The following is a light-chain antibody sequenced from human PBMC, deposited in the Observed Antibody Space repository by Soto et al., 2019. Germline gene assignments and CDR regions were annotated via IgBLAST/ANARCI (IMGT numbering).Light chain of an antibody. J-gene: IGLJ1*01. V-gene: IGLV2-14*01. CDR2: DVT. CDR1: SSDIGDYDY. CDR3: CSLTTSHTYV. Sequence: QSVLTQPASVSGSPGQSITISCTGTSSDIGDYDYVSWYQHLPGKAPKLLIFDVTHRPSGVSDRFSGSKSGNTASLTISGLQADDEADYYCCSLTTSHTYVFGSGTKVTVL.